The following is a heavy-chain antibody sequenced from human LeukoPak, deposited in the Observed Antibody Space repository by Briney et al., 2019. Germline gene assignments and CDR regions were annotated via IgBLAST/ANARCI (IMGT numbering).Heavy chain of an antibody. D-gene: IGHD2-15*01. CDR3: TTAAGYYYYYMDV. CDR1: GFTFSSYA. CDR2: INSNGGST. V-gene: IGHV3-23*01. J-gene: IGHJ6*03. Sequence: GGSLRLSCAASGFTFSSYAMNWVRQAPGKGLEWVSAINSNGGSTYYADSVKGRFTISRDNAKNSLYLQMNSLKTEDTAVYYCTTAAGYYYYYMDVWGKGTTVTVSS.